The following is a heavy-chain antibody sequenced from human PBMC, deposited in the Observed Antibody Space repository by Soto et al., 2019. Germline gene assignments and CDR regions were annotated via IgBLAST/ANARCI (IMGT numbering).Heavy chain of an antibody. J-gene: IGHJ4*02. CDR1: GDSISTADYF. V-gene: IGHV4-30-4*01. CDR2: IYYSGRR. Sequence: QVQLQESGPGLVKPSQTLSLTCSVSGDSISTADYFWTWIRQPPGKGLEWIGYIYYSGRRYYNPSLKSRASVSVDTSQKQFSLNLTYVTAADTVVYYCARGGVTYGHVNYWGQGALVTVS. D-gene: IGHD3-10*01. CDR3: ARGGVTYGHVNY.